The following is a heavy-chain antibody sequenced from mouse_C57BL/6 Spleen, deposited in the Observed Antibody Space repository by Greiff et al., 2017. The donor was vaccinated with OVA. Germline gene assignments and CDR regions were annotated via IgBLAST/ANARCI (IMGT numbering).Heavy chain of an antibody. CDR2: ISYDGSN. CDR3: ARGDHYCGSSYPWLAA. J-gene: IGHJ3*01. CDR1: GYSITSGYY. D-gene: IGHD1-1*01. V-gene: IGHV3-6*01. Sequence: VQLKESGPGLVKPSQSLSLTCSVTGYSITSGYYWNWIRQFPGNKLEWMGYISYDGSNNYNPSLKNRISITRDTSKNQFFLKLNSVTTADTATYYGARGDHYCGSSYPWLAAGGQGTLVTVSA.